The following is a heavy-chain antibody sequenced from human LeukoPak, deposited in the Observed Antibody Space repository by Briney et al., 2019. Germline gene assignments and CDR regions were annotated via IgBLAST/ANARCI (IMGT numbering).Heavy chain of an antibody. V-gene: IGHV1-8*01. D-gene: IGHD5-18*01. Sequence: APVKVSCKAAEYTFTSYDINWVRQATGQGLEWMGWMNPTSGYTGYAQKFQGRVTMTRDTSISTAYMELSSLRSDDTAVYYCARMRGYSLGYWYLDLWGRGTLVTVSS. J-gene: IGHJ2*01. CDR1: EYTFTSYD. CDR3: ARMRGYSLGYWYLDL. CDR2: MNPTSGYT.